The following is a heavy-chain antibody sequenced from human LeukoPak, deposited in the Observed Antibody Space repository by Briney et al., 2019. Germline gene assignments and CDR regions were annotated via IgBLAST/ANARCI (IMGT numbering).Heavy chain of an antibody. CDR2: INPNSGGT. CDR1: GYTFTSYY. J-gene: IGHJ4*02. Sequence: ASVKVSCKASGYTFTSYYMHWVRQAPGQGLEWMGWINPNSGGTNYAQKFQGRVTMTRDTSISTAYMELSRLRSDDTAVYYCASSPYYDFWSGYFDYWGQGTLVTVSS. V-gene: IGHV1-2*02. CDR3: ASSPYYDFWSGYFDY. D-gene: IGHD3-3*01.